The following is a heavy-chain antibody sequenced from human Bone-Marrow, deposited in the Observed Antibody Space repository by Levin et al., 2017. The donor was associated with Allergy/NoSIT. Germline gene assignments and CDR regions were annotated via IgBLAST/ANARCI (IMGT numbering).Heavy chain of an antibody. CDR1: GFTFSSYS. CDR2: ISRSSSYI. D-gene: IGHD3-3*01. V-gene: IGHV3-21*01. J-gene: IGHJ6*03. Sequence: GESLKISCAASGFTFSSYSMNWVRQAPGKGLEWVSSISRSSSYIYYADSVKGRFTISRDNAKNSLYLQMNSLRAEDTAVYYCARAPPGGRITMFGVVTTTYYYYYMDVWGKGTTVTVSS. CDR3: ARAPPGGRITMFGVVTTTYYYYYMDV.